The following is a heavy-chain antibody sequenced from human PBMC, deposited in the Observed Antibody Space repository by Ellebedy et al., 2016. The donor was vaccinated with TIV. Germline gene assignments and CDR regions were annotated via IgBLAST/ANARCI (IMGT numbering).Heavy chain of an antibody. J-gene: IGHJ5*02. D-gene: IGHD3-3*01. V-gene: IGHV3-66*01. CDR2: LYPDAKT. CDR1: GIIVSDYF. Sequence: GGSLRLSCEASGIIVSDYFMNWVRQAPGKGLEWVSVLYPDAKTNYTDSVNGRFIVSRDSSKNTLHLQMNSLTAEDTAVYYCARDPGGGGDFGDNWFDPWGQGTLVTVSS. CDR3: ARDPGGGGDFGDNWFDP.